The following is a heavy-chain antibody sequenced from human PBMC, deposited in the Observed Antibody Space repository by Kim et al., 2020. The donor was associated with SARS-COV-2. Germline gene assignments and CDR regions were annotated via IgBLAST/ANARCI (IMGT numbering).Heavy chain of an antibody. J-gene: IGHJ4*01. Sequence: YSPSFEGHVTISVDKTINTAYLQLSGLKASDTAIYYCARGLASEFYFDFWGHGTLVTVSS. V-gene: IGHV5-51*01. CDR3: ARGLASEFYFDF.